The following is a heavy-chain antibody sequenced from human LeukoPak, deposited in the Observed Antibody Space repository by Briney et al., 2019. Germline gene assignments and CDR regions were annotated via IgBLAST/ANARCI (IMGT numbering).Heavy chain of an antibody. CDR1: GFTFSSYG. CDR2: ISSSSSFL. CDR3: AREDQLDY. J-gene: IGHJ4*02. V-gene: IGHV3-21*01. Sequence: KPGGSLRFSFAASGFTFSSYGMNWFRQAPGKGLEWVASISSSSSFLYYADSVKGPSTISRDTAKNQLYLQMNSLTAEDTAVYYCAREDQLDYWGQGTLVTVSS.